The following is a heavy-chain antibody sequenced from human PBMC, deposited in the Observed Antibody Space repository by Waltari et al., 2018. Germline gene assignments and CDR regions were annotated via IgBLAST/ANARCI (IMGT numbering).Heavy chain of an antibody. CDR3: ASICSGGSCYTPSY. CDR1: GYSISSGYY. J-gene: IGHJ4*02. CDR2: IYHSGST. D-gene: IGHD2-15*01. V-gene: IGHV4-38-2*01. Sequence: QVQLQESGPGLVKPSETLSLTCAVSGYSISSGYYWGWIRQPPGKGLEWIGSIYHSGSTYYNPTLKSRVTIAVGTSKNQFSLKLSSVTAADTAVYYCASICSGGSCYTPSYWGQGTLVTVSS.